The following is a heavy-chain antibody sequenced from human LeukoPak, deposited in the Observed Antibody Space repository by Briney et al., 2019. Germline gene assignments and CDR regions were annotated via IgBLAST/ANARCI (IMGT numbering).Heavy chain of an antibody. V-gene: IGHV3-21*01. CDR1: GFTFSTCG. J-gene: IGHJ4*02. Sequence: GGSLRLSCAASGFTFSTCGMYWVRQAPGKGLEWVSSISGSSNYIYYADSVKGRFTISRDNAKNSLYLQMNSLRAEDTAVYYCARGSEWSSGVSDYWGQGTLVTVSS. CDR2: ISGSSNYI. D-gene: IGHD3-3*01. CDR3: ARGSEWSSGVSDY.